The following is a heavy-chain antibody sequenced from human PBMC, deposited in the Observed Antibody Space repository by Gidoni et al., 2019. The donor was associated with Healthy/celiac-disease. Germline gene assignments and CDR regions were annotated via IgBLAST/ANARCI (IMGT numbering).Heavy chain of an antibody. CDR2: IYHSGST. V-gene: IGHV4-38-2*02. CDR3: ARDGVRYGRYFDY. J-gene: IGHJ4*02. Sequence: QAQLQESGPGLVKPSETLSLTCAVSGYSISSGYYWGWIRQPPGKGLEWIGSIYHSGSTYYNPSLKSRVTISVDTSKNQFSLKLSSVTAADTAVYYCARDGVRYGRYFDYWGQGTLVTVSS. D-gene: IGHD1-26*01. CDR1: GYSISSGYY.